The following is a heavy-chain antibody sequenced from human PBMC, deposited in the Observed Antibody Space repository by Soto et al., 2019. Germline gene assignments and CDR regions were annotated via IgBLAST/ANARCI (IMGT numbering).Heavy chain of an antibody. V-gene: IGHV4-39*01. CDR1: GGSISSSSYY. CDR2: IYYSGST. Sequence: SETLSLTCTVSGGSISSSSYYWGWIRQPPGKGLEWIGSIYYSGSTYYNPSLKSRVTISVDTSKNQFSLKLSSVTAADTAVYYCARRSRRGYSGCGNERFDYWGQGALVTVSS. D-gene: IGHD5-12*01. CDR3: ARRSRRGYSGCGNERFDY. J-gene: IGHJ4*02.